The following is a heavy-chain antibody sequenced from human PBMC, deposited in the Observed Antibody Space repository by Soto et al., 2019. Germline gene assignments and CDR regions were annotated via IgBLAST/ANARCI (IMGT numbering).Heavy chain of an antibody. J-gene: IGHJ6*02. CDR3: AASRYCSGGSCYSTRFYYYYGMDV. D-gene: IGHD2-15*01. CDR2: IYYSGST. Sequence: SETLSLTCTVSGGSISSYYWSWIRQPPGKGLEWIGYIYYSGSTNYNPSLKSRVTISVDTSKNQFSLKLSSVTAADTAVYYCAASRYCSGGSCYSTRFYYYYGMDVWGQGTTVTVSS. V-gene: IGHV4-59*01. CDR1: GGSISSYY.